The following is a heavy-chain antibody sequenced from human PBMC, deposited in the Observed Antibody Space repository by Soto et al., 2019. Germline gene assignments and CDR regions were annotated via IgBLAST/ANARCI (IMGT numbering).Heavy chain of an antibody. Sequence: HPGGSLRLSCAASGFTFSSYAMSWVRQAPGKGLEWVSAISGSGGSTYYADSVKGRFTISRDNSKNTLYLQMNSLRAEDTAVYYCAKAGTNYDFWSYYYYGMDVWGQGTTVTVSS. CDR2: ISGSGGST. V-gene: IGHV3-23*01. J-gene: IGHJ6*02. D-gene: IGHD3-3*01. CDR1: GFTFSSYA. CDR3: AKAGTNYDFWSYYYYGMDV.